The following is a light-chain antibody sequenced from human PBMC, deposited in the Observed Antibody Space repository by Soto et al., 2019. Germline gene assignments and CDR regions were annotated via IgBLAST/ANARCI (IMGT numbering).Light chain of an antibody. Sequence: EIVLTQSPGTLSLSPGERATLSCRASESVASSYLAWYQQKPGQAPRLLIYGASSRATGIPDRFSGRGSGTDFTLTISRLEPEDFAAYYCQQYGSIPWTFGQGTKVDIK. CDR1: ESVASSY. CDR3: QQYGSIPWT. V-gene: IGKV3-20*01. CDR2: GAS. J-gene: IGKJ1*01.